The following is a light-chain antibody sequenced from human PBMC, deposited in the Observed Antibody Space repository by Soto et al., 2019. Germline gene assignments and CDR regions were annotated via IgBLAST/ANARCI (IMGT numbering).Light chain of an antibody. CDR1: QSISSY. V-gene: IGKV1-39*01. CDR3: QRSYSTPYT. Sequence: DIQMTQSPSSLSASVGDRVTITCRASQSISSYLNWYQQKPGKAPKLLIYAASSLQSGVPSRFSGRGSGTYFTLTISSLQPEDFATYYCQRSYSTPYTFGQGTKLEIK. CDR2: AAS. J-gene: IGKJ2*01.